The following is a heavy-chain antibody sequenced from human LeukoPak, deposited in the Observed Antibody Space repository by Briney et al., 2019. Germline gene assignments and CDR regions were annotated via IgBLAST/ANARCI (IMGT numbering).Heavy chain of an antibody. J-gene: IGHJ4*02. Sequence: PGGSLRLSCAASGFTFSTFAMHWVRLSPGKGLEWVSSITGSGPYMLYADSVKHRFTISRDNTKNLLYLEMNSLRAEDTAVYYCATCITMTRPPDYWGQGTLVTVSS. D-gene: IGHD3-22*01. V-gene: IGHV3-21*06. CDR2: ITGSGPYM. CDR1: GFTFSTFA. CDR3: ATCITMTRPPDY.